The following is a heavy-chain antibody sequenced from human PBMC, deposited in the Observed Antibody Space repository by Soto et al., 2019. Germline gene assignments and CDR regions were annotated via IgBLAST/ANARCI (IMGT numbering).Heavy chain of an antibody. D-gene: IGHD6-19*01. CDR2: INHSGST. V-gene: IGHV4-34*01. CDR3: ARLVSGWQYSYFDF. CDR1: GGSFSPYF. J-gene: IGHJ2*01. Sequence: QVQLQQWGAGLLKPSETLSLTCAVYGGSFSPYFWSWIRQPPGKGLEWIGEINHSGSTNYNPSLTRRATLSVDTSKIKVSLKLTSVTAADTAVYYCARLVSGWQYSYFDFCCRGTPVTVSS.